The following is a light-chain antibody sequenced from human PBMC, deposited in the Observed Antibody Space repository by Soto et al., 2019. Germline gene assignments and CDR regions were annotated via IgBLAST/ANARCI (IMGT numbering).Light chain of an antibody. Sequence: DVQMTQAPSSLSASVGDSVTITCRASQSISNYLTWYQQKPGKVPKLLIYAASNLQRGVPSRFSGSGSGTDFTLTISRLQPEDVATYYCQEYNSNHRPFGAGTKVEIK. CDR2: AAS. V-gene: IGKV1-27*01. CDR3: QEYNSNHRP. J-gene: IGKJ4*01. CDR1: QSISNY.